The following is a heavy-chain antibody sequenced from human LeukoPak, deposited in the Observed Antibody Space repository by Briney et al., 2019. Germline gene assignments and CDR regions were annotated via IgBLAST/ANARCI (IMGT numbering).Heavy chain of an antibody. Sequence: GGSLRLSCAASGFTFSSYAMHWVRQAPGKGLEWAAVISYDGSKKYYADAVKGRFTISRDNSKNTLYLQMNSLRAEDTAVYYCARERAATSGMDVWGQGTTVTVSS. CDR3: ARERAATSGMDV. J-gene: IGHJ6*02. D-gene: IGHD5-12*01. V-gene: IGHV3-30-3*01. CDR1: GFTFSSYA. CDR2: ISYDGSKK.